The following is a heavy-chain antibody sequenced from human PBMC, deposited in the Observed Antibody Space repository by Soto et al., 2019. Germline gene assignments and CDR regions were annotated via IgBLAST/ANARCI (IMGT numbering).Heavy chain of an antibody. CDR2: IYYSGST. J-gene: IGHJ6*02. CDR1: GDSISSYY. V-gene: IGHV4-59*01. CDR3: AQGGVRMDV. D-gene: IGHD3-16*01. Sequence: QVQLQESGPGLVKPSETLSLTCTVSGDSISSYYWSWIRQPPGKGLEWIGYIYYSGSTSYNPSLKIRSTXXVDTSKTRLSLKLTSVTAADTAVYYCAQGGVRMDVWGQGTTVTVSS.